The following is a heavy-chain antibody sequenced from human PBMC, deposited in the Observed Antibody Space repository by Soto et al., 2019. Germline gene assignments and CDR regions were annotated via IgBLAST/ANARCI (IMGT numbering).Heavy chain of an antibody. V-gene: IGHV1-8*01. CDR1: GYTFTSYD. J-gene: IGHJ5*02. D-gene: IGHD3-10*01. CDR3: ARSGSYYPARNWFGP. Sequence: ASVKVSCKASGYTFTSYDINWVRQATGQGLEWMGWMNPNSGNTGYAQKFQGRVTMTRNTSISTAYMELRSLKFDDTAVYYCARSGSYYPARNWFGPWGQGTLVTSPQ. CDR2: MNPNSGNT.